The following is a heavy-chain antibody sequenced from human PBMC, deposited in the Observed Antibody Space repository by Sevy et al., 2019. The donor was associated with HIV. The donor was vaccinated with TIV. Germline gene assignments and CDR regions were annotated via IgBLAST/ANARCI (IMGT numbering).Heavy chain of an antibody. CDR2: ISSSSSYI. J-gene: IGHJ4*02. CDR3: ARGDGGGLDDFDY. D-gene: IGHD3-16*01. Sequence: GGSLRLSCAASGFTFSSYSMNWVRQAPGKGLEWVSSISSSSSYIYYADSVKGRFTISRDNAKNSLYLQMNSLRAEDTAVYYWARGDGGGLDDFDYWGQGTLVTVSS. CDR1: GFTFSSYS. V-gene: IGHV3-21*01.